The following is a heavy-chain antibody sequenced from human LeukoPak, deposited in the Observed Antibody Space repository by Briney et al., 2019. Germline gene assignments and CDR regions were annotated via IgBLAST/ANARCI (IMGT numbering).Heavy chain of an antibody. J-gene: IGHJ6*04. D-gene: IGHD3-10*02. V-gene: IGHV3-7*01. CDR2: IKQDGSEK. CDR3: AELGITMIGGV. Sequence: GGSLRLSCAASGIDFSIYWMSWVRQAPGKGLECVANIKQDGSEKYYVDSVKGRFTISRDNAKNSLYLQMNSLRAEDTAVYYCAELGITMIGGVWGKGTTVTISS. CDR1: GIDFSIYW.